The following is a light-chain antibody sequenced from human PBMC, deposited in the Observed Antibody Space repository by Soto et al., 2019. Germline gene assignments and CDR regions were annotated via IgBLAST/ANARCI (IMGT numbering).Light chain of an antibody. CDR1: QSISTY. CDR3: QQYNSYSIT. V-gene: IGKV1-5*03. CDR2: KAS. J-gene: IGKJ5*01. Sequence: DIQMTQSPSTLSASLVYRFTITCRASQSISTYLHWYQQKPGKAPKLLIYKASSLESGVPSRFSGSGSGTEFTLTISSLQPDDFATYYCQQYNSYSITFGQGTRLEIK.